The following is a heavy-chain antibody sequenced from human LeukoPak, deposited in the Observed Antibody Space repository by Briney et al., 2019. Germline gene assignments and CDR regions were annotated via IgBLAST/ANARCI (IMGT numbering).Heavy chain of an antibody. CDR3: ARGLYSSSWYYFDY. Sequence: SETLSLTCTVSGGSISSYYWSWIRQPPGKGLEWIGYIYYSGSTNYNPSLKSRVTISVDTSKNQFSLKLSSVTAADTAVYYCARGLYSSSWYYFDYWGQGTLVTVSS. V-gene: IGHV4-59*01. D-gene: IGHD6-13*01. CDR1: GGSISSYY. J-gene: IGHJ4*02. CDR2: IYYSGST.